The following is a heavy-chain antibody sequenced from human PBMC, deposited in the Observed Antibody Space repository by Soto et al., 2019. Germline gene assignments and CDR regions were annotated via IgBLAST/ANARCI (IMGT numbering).Heavy chain of an antibody. CDR3: ARDRGGALDS. CDR2: LSGSGSLS. V-gene: IGHV3-23*01. CDR1: GFTFNTFA. J-gene: IGHJ4*02. Sequence: EVLLLEPGGGLVQPGGSLRLSCAASGFTFNTFAMTWVRQAPGKGLEWVSALSGSGSLSYYADSVKGRFTISRDNSKNTMYLQMNNLRVDETAVYFCARDRGGALDSWGQGTLVTVSS. D-gene: IGHD2-15*01.